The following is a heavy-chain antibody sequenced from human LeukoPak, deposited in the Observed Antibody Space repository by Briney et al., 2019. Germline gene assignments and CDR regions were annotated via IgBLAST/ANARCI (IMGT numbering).Heavy chain of an antibody. J-gene: IGHJ4*02. CDR2: INPSGGGT. CDR1: GDTFSSFA. Sequence: SVKVSCKASGDTFSSFAVSWVRQAPGQGLEWMGLINPSGGGTNYAQKFQGRVTITADESTSTAYMELSSLRSEDTAVYYCARVGGYYQYYFDYWGQGTLVTVSS. V-gene: IGHV1-69*13. D-gene: IGHD1-26*01. CDR3: ARVGGYYQYYFDY.